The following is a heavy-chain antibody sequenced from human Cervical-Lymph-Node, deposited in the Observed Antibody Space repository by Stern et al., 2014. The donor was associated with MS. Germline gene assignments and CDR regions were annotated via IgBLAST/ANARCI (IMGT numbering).Heavy chain of an antibody. V-gene: IGHV3-33*01. CDR1: GFIFRNSG. CDR3: TRDPRGYCSGGSCYQGFFDY. Sequence: VQLLESGGGVVQPGRSLRLSCAASGFIFRNSGMHWVRQAPGKGLEWVAVGWQDGINTFYADSVKGRLTISRDNSKNMVDLQMNSLRVEDTGIYYCTRDPRGYCSGGSCYQGFFDYWGRGTLVTVSS. CDR2: GWQDGINT. J-gene: IGHJ4*02. D-gene: IGHD2-15*01.